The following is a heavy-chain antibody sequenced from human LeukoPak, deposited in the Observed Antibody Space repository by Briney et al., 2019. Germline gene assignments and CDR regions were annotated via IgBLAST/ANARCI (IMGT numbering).Heavy chain of an antibody. D-gene: IGHD4/OR15-4a*01. CDR2: ISGYNDNA. J-gene: IGHJ3*02. V-gene: IGHV1-18*04. Sequence: ASVKVSCKASGYTFTGYYMHWVRRAPGQGLEWMGWISGYNDNANYAQNLQGRVTMTTDTSTTTAYMELRSLTSDDTAVYYCAREWWELGGAFDIWGQGTMVTVSS. CDR1: GYTFTGYY. CDR3: AREWWELGGAFDI.